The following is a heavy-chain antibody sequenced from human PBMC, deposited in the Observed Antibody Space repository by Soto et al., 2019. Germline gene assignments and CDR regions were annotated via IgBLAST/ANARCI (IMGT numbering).Heavy chain of an antibody. D-gene: IGHD2-15*01. CDR1: AGPIRSYA. CDR2: IIVGSGQT. CDR3: AAELYGGGRCCSFDI. V-gene: IGHV1-58*02. J-gene: IGHJ3*02. Sequence: ASLKVSPKAAAGPIRSYARGWVRQAPVQPLEWIGWIIVGSGQTKSARFLQERITITRDMSTSTAYMELSSLRSDDTAVYYCAAELYGGGRCCSFDIWGQGTMVTVSS.